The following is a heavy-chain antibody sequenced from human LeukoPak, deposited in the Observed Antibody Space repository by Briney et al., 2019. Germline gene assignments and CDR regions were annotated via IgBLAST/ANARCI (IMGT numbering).Heavy chain of an antibody. J-gene: IGHJ3*02. D-gene: IGHD6-6*01. V-gene: IGHV4-59*01. Sequence: KTSETLSLTCTVSGGSISSYYWSWIRQPPGKGLEWIGYIYYSGSTNYNPSLKSRVTISVDTSKNQFSLKLSSVTAADTAVYYCARDGSIAARLRHDAFDIWGQGTMVTVSS. CDR1: GGSISSYY. CDR3: ARDGSIAARLRHDAFDI. CDR2: IYYSGST.